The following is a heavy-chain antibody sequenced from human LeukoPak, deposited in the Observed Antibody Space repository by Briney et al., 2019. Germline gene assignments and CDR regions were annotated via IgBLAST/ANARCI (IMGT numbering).Heavy chain of an antibody. CDR1: GFTFNGYW. D-gene: IGHD3-3*01. CDR3: VSDLCGGDDQ. Sequence: GGSLRLSWAASGFTFNGYWMHWVRKPPGKVLVWVSRIDEDGKTIDYADSVKGRFTISRDNAKDTLYLQMSSLRDEDTAVYYCVSDLCGGDDQWGRGTLVTVSS. J-gene: IGHJ5*02. CDR2: IDEDGKTI. V-gene: IGHV3-74*01.